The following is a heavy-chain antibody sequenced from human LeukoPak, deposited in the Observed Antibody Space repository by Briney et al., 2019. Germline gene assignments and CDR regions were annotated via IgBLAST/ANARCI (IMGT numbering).Heavy chain of an antibody. CDR1: GGSISSYY. J-gene: IGHJ1*01. Sequence: SETLSLTCTVSGGSISSYYWSWIRQPAGKGLEWIGRIYTSGSTNYNPSLKSRVTMSVDASKNQFSLKLSSVTAADTAVYYCARAEELRYFDWLSEYFQHWGQGTLVTVSS. CDR3: ARAEELRYFDWLSEYFQH. CDR2: IYTSGST. D-gene: IGHD3-9*01. V-gene: IGHV4-4*07.